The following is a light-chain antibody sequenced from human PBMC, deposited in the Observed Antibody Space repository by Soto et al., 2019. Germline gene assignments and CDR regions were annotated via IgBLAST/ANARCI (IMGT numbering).Light chain of an antibody. J-gene: IGKJ5*01. Sequence: ETVMTQSPVTLSLSPGEGATLSCRASQNVYTNLAWYQQKPGQAPSLLIYGASTRATGIPDRFSGSGSGTHFTLTISRLEPGDFAVYYCQHFGGTTFTFGQGTRLEI. V-gene: IGKV3-20*01. CDR3: QHFGGTTFT. CDR2: GAS. CDR1: QNVYTN.